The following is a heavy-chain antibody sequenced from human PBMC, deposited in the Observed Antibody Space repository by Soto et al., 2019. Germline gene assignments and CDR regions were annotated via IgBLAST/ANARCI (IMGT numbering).Heavy chain of an antibody. D-gene: IGHD2-2*01. J-gene: IGHJ6*02. CDR2: ISYDGSNK. V-gene: IGHV3-30-3*01. CDR3: ARDIVVVPAAIGLDGMDV. CDR1: GFTFSSYA. Sequence: GGSLRLSCAASGFTFSSYAMHWGRQAPGKGLEWVAVISYDGSNKYYADSVKGRFTISRDNSKNTLYLQMNSLRAEDTAVYYCARDIVVVPAAIGLDGMDVWGQGTTVTVSS.